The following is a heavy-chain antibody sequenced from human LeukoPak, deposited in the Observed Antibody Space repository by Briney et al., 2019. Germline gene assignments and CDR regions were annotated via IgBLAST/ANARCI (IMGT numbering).Heavy chain of an antibody. CDR3: ARDDSSGYDPDY. J-gene: IGHJ4*02. D-gene: IGHD3-22*01. CDR1: GGSISSGSYY. CDR2: IYTSGST. V-gene: IGHV4-61*02. Sequence: SETLSLTCTVSGGSISSGSYYWSWIRQPAGKGLEWIGRIYTSGSTNYNPSLKSRVTISVDTSKNQFSLKLSSVTAADTAVYYCARDDSSGYDPDYWGQGTLVTVSS.